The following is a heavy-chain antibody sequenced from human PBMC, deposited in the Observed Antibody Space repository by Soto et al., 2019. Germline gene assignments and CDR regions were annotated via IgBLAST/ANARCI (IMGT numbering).Heavy chain of an antibody. CDR2: IYYSGST. V-gene: IGHV4-30-4*01. Sequence: PSETLSLTCTFSGGSIRSGDYYWSWIRQPPGKGLEWIGYIYYSGSTYYNPSLKSRVTISVDTSKNQFSLKLSSVTAADTAVYYCARGEGAFDIWGQGTMVTVSS. CDR3: ARGEGAFDI. J-gene: IGHJ3*02. CDR1: GGSIRSGDYY.